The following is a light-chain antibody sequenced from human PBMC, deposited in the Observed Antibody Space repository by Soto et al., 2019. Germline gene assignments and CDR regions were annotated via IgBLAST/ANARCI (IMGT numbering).Light chain of an antibody. V-gene: IGKV4-1*01. Sequence: DILMTQSPDSLVVSLGERATINCKSSQSVLYIPTNKNYLAWYQQKPGQPPKLLIYWASTRESGVPDRFSGSGSGTDFTLTISSLQAEDVAVYYCQQYFTTPRLGFGGGTKVDIK. J-gene: IGKJ4*01. CDR1: QSVLYIPTNKNY. CDR3: QQYFTTPRLG. CDR2: WAS.